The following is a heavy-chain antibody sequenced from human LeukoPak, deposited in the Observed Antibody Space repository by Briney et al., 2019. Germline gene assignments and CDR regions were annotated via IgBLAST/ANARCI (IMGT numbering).Heavy chain of an antibody. J-gene: IGHJ6*03. CDR3: ARDAREYSSSSSRYYYYYMDV. CDR2: INPNSGGT. V-gene: IGHV1-2*02. Sequence: ASVKVSSKASGYTFTGYYMHWVRQAPGQGLEWMGWINPNSGGTNYAQKFQGRVTMTRDTSISTAYMELSRLRSDDTAVYYCARDAREYSSSSSRYYYYYMDVWGKGTTVTVSS. D-gene: IGHD6-6*01. CDR1: GYTFTGYY.